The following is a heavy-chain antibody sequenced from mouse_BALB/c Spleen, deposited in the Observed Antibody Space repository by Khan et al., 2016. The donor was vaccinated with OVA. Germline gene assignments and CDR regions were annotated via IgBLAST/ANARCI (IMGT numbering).Heavy chain of an antibody. CDR1: GFSLTSYG. J-gene: IGHJ1*01. V-gene: IGHV2-3*01. CDR3: ARPAHYWYSDV. CDR2: IWGDGNT. Sequence: QVQLQESGPGLVAPSQSLSITCTVSGFSLTSYGVSWVRQPPGKGLEWLGIIWGDGNTNYHSVLRSRRIISKDNSKSQVFLRLNSLQTDDTATDYCARPAHYWYSDVWGAGTTVTVSS.